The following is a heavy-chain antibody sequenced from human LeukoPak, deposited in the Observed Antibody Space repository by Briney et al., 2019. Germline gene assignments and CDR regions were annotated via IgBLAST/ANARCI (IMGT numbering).Heavy chain of an antibody. CDR2: ISSSGSTI. V-gene: IGHV3-48*03. J-gene: IGHJ5*02. CDR1: GFPSSSYE. D-gene: IGHD6-6*01. CDR3: AREAIFEYSSS. Sequence: PGGSLRLPCEAPGFPSSSYELNWVPQAPGKGLEWVSYISSSGSTIYYADSVKGRFTISRDNAKNSLYLQMNSLRAEDTAVYYCAREAIFEYSSSWGQGTLVTVSS.